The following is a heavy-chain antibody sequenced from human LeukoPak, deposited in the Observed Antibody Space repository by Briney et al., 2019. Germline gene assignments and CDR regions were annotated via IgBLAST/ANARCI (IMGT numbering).Heavy chain of an antibody. J-gene: IGHJ3*02. V-gene: IGHV3-23*01. CDR3: AKRGDAFDI. Sequence: GGSPRLSCAASGFTSSTYAMSWVRQAPGKGLEWVAAISGSGGTIYYAESVKGRFTISRDNSKNTLYLQMNGLRAEYTAVYYGAKRGDAFDIWGQGTMVTVSS. CDR1: GFTSSTYA. D-gene: IGHD3-10*01. CDR2: ISGSGGTI.